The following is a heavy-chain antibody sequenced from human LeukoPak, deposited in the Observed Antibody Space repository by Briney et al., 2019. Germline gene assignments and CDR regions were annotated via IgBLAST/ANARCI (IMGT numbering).Heavy chain of an antibody. CDR3: AKDTDYDSSGYYYGWPDY. J-gene: IGHJ4*02. Sequence: GGSLRLSCAASGFTFSRYSMNWVRQAPGKGLEWVSYISSSSSTIYYADSVKGRFTISRDNAKNTLYLQMNSLRAEDTAVYYCAKDTDYDSSGYYYGWPDYWGQGTLVTVSS. V-gene: IGHV3-48*01. D-gene: IGHD3-22*01. CDR1: GFTFSRYS. CDR2: ISSSSSTI.